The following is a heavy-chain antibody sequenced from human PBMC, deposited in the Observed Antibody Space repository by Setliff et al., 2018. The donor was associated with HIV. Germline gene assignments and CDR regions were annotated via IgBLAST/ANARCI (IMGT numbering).Heavy chain of an antibody. V-gene: IGHV4-31*03. Sequence: PSETLSLTCTVSGGSISSGGYYWSWIRQHPGRGLEWIGYIYYSGNTYYNPSLKSRLTISVDTSKNQFSLKLSSVTAADTAVYCCARHDGMKAARRYNNDYMDVWGKGTTVTVSS. CDR2: IYYSGNT. D-gene: IGHD6-6*01. J-gene: IGHJ6*03. CDR1: GGSISSGGYY. CDR3: ARHDGMKAARRYNNDYMDV.